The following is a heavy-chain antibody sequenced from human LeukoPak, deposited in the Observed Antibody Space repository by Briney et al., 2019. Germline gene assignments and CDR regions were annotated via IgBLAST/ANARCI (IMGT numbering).Heavy chain of an antibody. J-gene: IGHJ3*02. Sequence: SQTLSLTCTVSGGSISGGSYYWSWIRQPAGKGLEWIGRIYTSGSTNYNPSLKSRVTISVDTSKNQFSLKLSSVTAADTAVYYCAREAVIVGAIAGDAFDIWGQGTMVTVSS. CDR2: IYTSGST. CDR1: GGSISGGSYY. CDR3: AREAVIVGAIAGDAFDI. D-gene: IGHD1-26*01. V-gene: IGHV4-61*02.